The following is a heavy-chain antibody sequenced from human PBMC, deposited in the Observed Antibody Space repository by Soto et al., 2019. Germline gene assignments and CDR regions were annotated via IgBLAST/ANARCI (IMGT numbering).Heavy chain of an antibody. CDR3: ARLPRTGHQLWFPEFFDY. Sequence: QVQLVQSGAEVKKPGASVRVSCKASGYTFTSYGIGWVRQAPGQGLEWMGWISSDNDNTNYAQKFQGRVTMTTDSDTSTTYMELRSLRSDDTAVYYCARLPRTGHQLWFPEFFDYWGQGTLVTVSS. CDR1: GYTFTSYG. D-gene: IGHD5-18*01. CDR2: ISSDNDNT. V-gene: IGHV1-18*01. J-gene: IGHJ4*02.